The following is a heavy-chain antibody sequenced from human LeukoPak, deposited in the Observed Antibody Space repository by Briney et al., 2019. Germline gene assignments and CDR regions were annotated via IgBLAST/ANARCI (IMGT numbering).Heavy chain of an antibody. D-gene: IGHD5-18*01. Sequence: GGSLRLSCAASGFTFSIYWMSWVRQAPGKGLEWVANIKQDGSEKYYVDSVKGPFTISRDNAKNSLYLQINSLRAEDTAVYYCAREVDTAMVDYWGQGTLVTVSS. V-gene: IGHV3-7*01. CDR2: IKQDGSEK. CDR3: AREVDTAMVDY. J-gene: IGHJ4*02. CDR1: GFTFSIYW.